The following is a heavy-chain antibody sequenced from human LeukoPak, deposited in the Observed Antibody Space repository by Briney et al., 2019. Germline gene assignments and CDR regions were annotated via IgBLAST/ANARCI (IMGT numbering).Heavy chain of an antibody. J-gene: IGHJ4*02. V-gene: IGHV4-59*01. D-gene: IGHD3-16*02. Sequence: SETLSLTCTVSGGTISSYYWSWIRQPPGKGLEWIGYISYSGSTNYNPSLKSRVTISVDTSKNQLSLKLNSVTAADTAVYYCARYIWGSYPTFEDYWGQGSLVTVSS. CDR1: GGTISSYY. CDR2: ISYSGST. CDR3: ARYIWGSYPTFEDY.